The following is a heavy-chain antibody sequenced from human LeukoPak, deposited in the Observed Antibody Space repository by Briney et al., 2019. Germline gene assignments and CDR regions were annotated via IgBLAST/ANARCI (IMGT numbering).Heavy chain of an antibody. D-gene: IGHD6-19*01. CDR3: ARQDVYSSGQFDF. J-gene: IGHJ4*02. V-gene: IGHV4-39*01. Sequence: SETLSLTSTVSGGSISSSSYYWGWIRQPPGKGLEWIGSIYYSGSTYYNPSLKSRVTISVDTSKNQFSLKLSSVTAADTAVYYCARQDVYSSGQFDFWGQGTLVTVSS. CDR1: GGSISSSSYY. CDR2: IYYSGST.